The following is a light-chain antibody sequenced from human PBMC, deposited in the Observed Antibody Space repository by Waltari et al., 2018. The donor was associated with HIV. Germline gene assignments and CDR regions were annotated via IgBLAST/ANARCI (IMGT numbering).Light chain of an antibody. Sequence: QSVLTQPPSASGTPGQRVTISCSGSSSTIGNDNVYWYQQLPGTAPNLLNYKNYQRPSGVPDRFAGSKSGTSASLAISGLRSEDEADYYCVGWDASLSAYVFGTGTKVTIL. CDR3: VGWDASLSAYV. J-gene: IGLJ1*01. V-gene: IGLV1-47*01. CDR2: KNY. CDR1: SSTIGNDN.